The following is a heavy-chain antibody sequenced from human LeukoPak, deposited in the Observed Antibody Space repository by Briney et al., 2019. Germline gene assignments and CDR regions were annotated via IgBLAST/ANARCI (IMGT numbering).Heavy chain of an antibody. D-gene: IGHD1-26*01. CDR3: AKDTGLVGATRYYFDY. CDR2: IWYDGSNK. CDR1: GFTFSSYG. V-gene: IGHV3-33*06. Sequence: GGSLRLPCAASGFTFSSYGMHWVRQAPGKGLEWVAVIWYDGSNKYYADSVKGRFTISRDNSQHTLYLQMNSLRVEDTAVYYCAKDTGLVGATRYYFDYWGQGTLVTVSS. J-gene: IGHJ4*02.